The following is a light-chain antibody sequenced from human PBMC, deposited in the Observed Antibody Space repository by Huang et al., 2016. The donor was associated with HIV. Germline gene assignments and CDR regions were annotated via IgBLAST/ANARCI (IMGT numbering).Light chain of an antibody. CDR2: DAS. J-gene: IGKJ3*01. V-gene: IGKV3-11*01. CDR3: QQRSNWPPT. Sequence: EIVLTQSPATLSLSPGERATLPCRASQSCSSYLAWYQQKPGQAPRRLIYDASNRATGIPARFSGSGSVTDFTLTISSLEPEDFAVYYCQQRSNWPPTFGPGTKVDIK. CDR1: QSCSSY.